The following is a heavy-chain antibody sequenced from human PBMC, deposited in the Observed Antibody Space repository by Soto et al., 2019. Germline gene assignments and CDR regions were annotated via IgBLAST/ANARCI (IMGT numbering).Heavy chain of an antibody. Sequence: QVQLQESSPGLVKPSETLSLTCTVSGGSISSYYWSWIRQPPGKGLEWIGYIYYSGSTNYNPSLKSRVTISVDTSKNQFSLKLSSVTAADTAVYYCARVGTDSSGYYLRFNAFDIWGQGTMVTVSS. J-gene: IGHJ3*02. V-gene: IGHV4-59*01. CDR3: ARVGTDSSGYYLRFNAFDI. D-gene: IGHD3-22*01. CDR2: IYYSGST. CDR1: GGSISSYY.